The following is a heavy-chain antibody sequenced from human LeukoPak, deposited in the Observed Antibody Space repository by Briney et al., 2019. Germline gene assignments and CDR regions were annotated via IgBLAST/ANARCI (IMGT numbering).Heavy chain of an antibody. Sequence: PGGSLRLSCAASGFTVSSNYMSWVRQAPGKGLEWVSVIYSGGSTYYADSVKGRFTISRDNSKNTLYLQMNSLRAEDTAVYYCARDLGGLRYFDWLPNWFDPWGQGTLVTVSS. CDR1: GFTVSSNY. J-gene: IGHJ5*02. D-gene: IGHD3-9*01. V-gene: IGHV3-53*01. CDR2: IYSGGST. CDR3: ARDLGGLRYFDWLPNWFDP.